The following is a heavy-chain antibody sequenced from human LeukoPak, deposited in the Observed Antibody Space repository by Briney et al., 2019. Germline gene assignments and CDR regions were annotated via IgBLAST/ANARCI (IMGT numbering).Heavy chain of an antibody. CDR3: ARVSSSGNSYYYYYGMDV. CDR1: GFTVSTDH. Sequence: PGGSLRLSCAASGFTVSTDHMSWVRQAPGKGLEWVAVSYSGGSRSYAESVKGRFTISRHNSKNTLYLQMNNLRAEDTAVYYCARVSSSGNSYYYYYGMDVWGQGTTVTVSS. CDR2: SYSGGSR. J-gene: IGHJ6*02. D-gene: IGHD3-22*01. V-gene: IGHV3-53*04.